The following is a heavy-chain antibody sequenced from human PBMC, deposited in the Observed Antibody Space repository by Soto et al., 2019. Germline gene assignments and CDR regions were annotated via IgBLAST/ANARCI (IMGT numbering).Heavy chain of an antibody. Sequence: GASVKVSCKVSGYTLTELSMHWVRQAPGQGLEWMGGFDPIFGTANYAQKFQGRVTITADESTSTAYMELSSLRSEDTAVYYCARDYAWYSSGWYDYWGQGTLVTVSS. D-gene: IGHD6-19*01. CDR1: GYTLTELS. V-gene: IGHV1-24*01. CDR3: ARDYAWYSSGWYDY. J-gene: IGHJ4*02. CDR2: FDPIFGTA.